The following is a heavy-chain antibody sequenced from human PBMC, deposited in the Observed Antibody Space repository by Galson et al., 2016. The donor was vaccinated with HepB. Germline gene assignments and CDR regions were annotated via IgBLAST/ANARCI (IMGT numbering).Heavy chain of an antibody. CDR2: INQDGNGR. J-gene: IGHJ3*02. D-gene: IGHD5-12*01. Sequence: SLRLSCAASGFTFSSYWMSWVRQAPGKGLEWAASINQDGNGRYYVDSAKGRFIISRDNARTSLSLQMHSLRVDDTSIYYCVSGYTRGIWGPGTMVIVSS. V-gene: IGHV3-7*01. CDR3: VSGYTRGI. CDR1: GFTFSSYW.